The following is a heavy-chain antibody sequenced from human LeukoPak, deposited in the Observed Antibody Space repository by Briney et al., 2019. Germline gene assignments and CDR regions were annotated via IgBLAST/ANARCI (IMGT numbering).Heavy chain of an antibody. CDR2: ISSSGSTI. CDR3: ARDGFYYDSSGYRF. CDR1: GFTFSSYE. D-gene: IGHD3-22*01. Sequence: GGSLRLSCAAPGFTFSSYEMNWVRQAPGKGLEWVSYISSSGSTIYYADSVKGRFTISRDNAKNSLYLQMNSLRAEDTAVYYCARDGFYYDSSGYRFGGQGTLVTVSS. V-gene: IGHV3-48*03. J-gene: IGHJ4*02.